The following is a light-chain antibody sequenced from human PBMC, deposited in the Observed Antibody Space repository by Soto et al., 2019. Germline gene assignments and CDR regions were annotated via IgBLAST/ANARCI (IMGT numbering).Light chain of an antibody. CDR2: GAS. J-gene: IGKJ2*01. Sequence: EIVLTQSPGTLSLSQGERATLSCRASQSVSSTYLAWYQQNPGQAPRLLISGASSRATGIPDRFSGSGSGTDFTLTISRLEPEDFAVYFCQQYGSSSYTFGQGTKLEIK. CDR1: QSVSSTY. CDR3: QQYGSSSYT. V-gene: IGKV3-20*01.